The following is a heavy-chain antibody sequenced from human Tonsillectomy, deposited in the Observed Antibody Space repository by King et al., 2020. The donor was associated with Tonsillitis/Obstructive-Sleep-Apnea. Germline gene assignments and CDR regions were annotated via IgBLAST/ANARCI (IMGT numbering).Heavy chain of an antibody. CDR2: IWYDGSNK. D-gene: IGHD3-9*01. V-gene: IGHV3-33*01. Sequence: QLVQSGGGVVQPGGSLRLSCAASGFTFSSYGMHWVRQAPGKGLEWVAVIWYDGSNKDYADSVKGRFTISRDNSQNTLYLQMNSLRAEDTAVYYCARGGIDTYYYILTGDSFDYWGQGTLVTVS. J-gene: IGHJ4*02. CDR3: ARGGIDTYYYILTGDSFDY. CDR1: GFTFSSYG.